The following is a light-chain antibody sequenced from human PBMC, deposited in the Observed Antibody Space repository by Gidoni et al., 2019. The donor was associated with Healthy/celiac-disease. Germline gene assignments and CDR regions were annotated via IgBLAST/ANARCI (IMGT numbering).Light chain of an antibody. CDR1: QSVSSN. CDR2: GAS. Sequence: EIVMTQSPATLSVSPGERATLSCGSSQSVSSNLAWYQQKPGQAPRLLIYGASTRATGIPARFSGSGSGTEFTLTISILQSEDFAVYYCQQYNNWPKTFGQGTKVEIK. V-gene: IGKV3-15*01. CDR3: QQYNNWPKT. J-gene: IGKJ1*01.